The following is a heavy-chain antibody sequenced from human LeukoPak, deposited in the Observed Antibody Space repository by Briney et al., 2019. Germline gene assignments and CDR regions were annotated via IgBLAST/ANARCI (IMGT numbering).Heavy chain of an antibody. CDR1: GFTFSSYS. V-gene: IGHV3-48*01. CDR3: ARGLMPYYYYYMDV. D-gene: IGHD2-2*01. Sequence: SGGSLRLSCAASGFTFSSYSMNWVRQAQGKGLEGVSYVSSSSSTIYYADSVKGRFTISRDNAKNSLYLQMNSLRAEDTAVYYCARGLMPYYYYYMDVWGKGTTVTVSS. CDR2: VSSSSSTI. J-gene: IGHJ6*03.